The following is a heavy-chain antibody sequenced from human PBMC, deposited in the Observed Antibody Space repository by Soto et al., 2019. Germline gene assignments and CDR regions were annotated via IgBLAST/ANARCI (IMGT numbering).Heavy chain of an antibody. J-gene: IGHJ5*02. CDR3: ERGGDP. CDR2: INHRGST. V-gene: IGHV4-34*01. Sequence: QVQLQQWGAGLLKPSETLSLTCAVYGGSFSGYYWTWVRQPPGKGLEWIGEINHRGSTNYNPTLKSRVTIAIDTSKMQSCLKLSSVTAADTAVYYCERGGDPWGKGTLVTVSS. CDR1: GGSFSGYY.